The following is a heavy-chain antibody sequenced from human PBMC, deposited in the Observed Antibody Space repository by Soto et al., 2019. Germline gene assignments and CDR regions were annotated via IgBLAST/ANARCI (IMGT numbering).Heavy chain of an antibody. V-gene: IGHV3-30-3*01. CDR3: AREAIVVVPAATDRSYYYCGMDV. CDR1: GFTFSSYA. Sequence: GGNLRLSCAASGFTFSSYAMHWVRQAPGKGLEWVAVISYDGSNKYYADSVKGRFTISRDNSKNTLYLQMNSLRAEDTAVYYCAREAIVVVPAATDRSYYYCGMDVWCPATTVTVSS. D-gene: IGHD2-2*01. J-gene: IGHJ6*02. CDR2: ISYDGSNK.